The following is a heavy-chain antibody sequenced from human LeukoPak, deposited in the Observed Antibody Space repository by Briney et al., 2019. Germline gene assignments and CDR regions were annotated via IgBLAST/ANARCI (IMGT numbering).Heavy chain of an antibody. V-gene: IGHV4-39*01. CDR2: IHYSGSP. D-gene: IGHD2-2*01. Sequence: PSETLPLTCTVSGGSISSSSYYWGWIRQPPGKGLEWVGRIHYSGSPYYNTSLKSRVTISVDTSKNQFSLKLSSVTDADTAVYYCAIRLYCSSTSCSSYYFDYWGQGTLVTVSS. J-gene: IGHJ4*02. CDR3: AIRLYCSSTSCSSYYFDY. CDR1: GGSISSSSYY.